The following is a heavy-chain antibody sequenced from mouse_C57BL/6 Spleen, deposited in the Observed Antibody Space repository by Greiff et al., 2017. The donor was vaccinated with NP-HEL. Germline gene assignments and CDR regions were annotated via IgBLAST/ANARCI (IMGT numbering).Heavy chain of an antibody. V-gene: IGHV2-6-1*01. CDR2: IWSDGST. Sequence: VKLMESGPGLVAPSQSLSITCTVSGFSLTSYGVHWVRQPPGKGLEWLVVIWSDGSTTYNSALKSRLSISKDNSKSQVFLKMNSLQTDDTAMYYCARHRDDYGNYYAMDYWGQGTSVTVSS. CDR1: GFSLTSYG. CDR3: ARHRDDYGNYYAMDY. D-gene: IGHD2-4*01. J-gene: IGHJ4*01.